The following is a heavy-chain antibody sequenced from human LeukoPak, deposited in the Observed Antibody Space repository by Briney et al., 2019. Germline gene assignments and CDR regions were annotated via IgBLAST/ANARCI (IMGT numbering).Heavy chain of an antibody. CDR3: ARLTYYYDSSGYP. D-gene: IGHD3-22*01. V-gene: IGHV1-69*01. CDR2: IIPIFGTA. Sequence: SVKVSFKASGGTFSSYAISWVRQAPGQGLEWMGGIIPIFGTANYAQKFQGRVTITADESTSTAYMELSSLRSEDTAVYYCARLTYYYDSSGYPWGQGTLVTVSS. CDR1: GGTFSSYA. J-gene: IGHJ5*02.